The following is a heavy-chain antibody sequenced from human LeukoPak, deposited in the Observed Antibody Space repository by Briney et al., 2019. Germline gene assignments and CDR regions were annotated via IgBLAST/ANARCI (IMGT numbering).Heavy chain of an antibody. CDR2: ISGSGGST. D-gene: IGHD2-2*01. Sequence: GGSLRLSCAASGFTFSSYAMSWVRQAPGKGLEWVSAISGSGGSTYYADSVKGRFTISRDNSKNTLYLQMNSLRAEDTAVYYCAKDGGLSDIVVVPAALDYWGQGTLVTVSS. CDR1: GFTFSSYA. J-gene: IGHJ4*02. CDR3: AKDGGLSDIVVVPAALDY. V-gene: IGHV3-23*01.